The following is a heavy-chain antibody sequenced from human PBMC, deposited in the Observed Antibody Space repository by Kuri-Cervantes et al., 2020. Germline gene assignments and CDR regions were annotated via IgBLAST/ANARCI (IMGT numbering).Heavy chain of an antibody. CDR1: GFTFSRYH. CDR3: ARGHHDYIWGSYGIDY. D-gene: IGHD3-16*01. J-gene: IGHJ4*02. Sequence: GGSLRLSCAASGFTFSRYHMVWVRQAPGKGLESFSSISASGGHTYYSDFVKGRFAISRDNSKNTLYLQMNSLRAEDTAVYYCARGHHDYIWGSYGIDYWGQGTLVTVSS. CDR2: ISASGGHT. V-gene: IGHV3-23*01.